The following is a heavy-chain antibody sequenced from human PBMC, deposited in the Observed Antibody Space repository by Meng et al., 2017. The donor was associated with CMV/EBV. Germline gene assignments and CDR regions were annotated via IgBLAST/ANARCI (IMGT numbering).Heavy chain of an antibody. Sequence: QVKRGEPGGGVGQPGRSLRLSCAASGFTFSSYAMHWVRQAPGKGLEWVAVISYDGSNKYYADSVKGRFTISRDNPKNTLYLQMNSLRAEDTAVYYCARPIDYDSSGYYWGLGYWGQGTLVTVSS. CDR3: ARPIDYDSSGYYWGLGY. CDR2: ISYDGSNK. V-gene: IGHV3-30-3*01. CDR1: GFTFSSYA. D-gene: IGHD3-22*01. J-gene: IGHJ4*02.